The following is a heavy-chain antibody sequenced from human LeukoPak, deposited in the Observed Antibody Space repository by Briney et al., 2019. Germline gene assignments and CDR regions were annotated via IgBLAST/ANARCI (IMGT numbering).Heavy chain of an antibody. CDR2: INAGNGNT. CDR1: GYTFTSYV. J-gene: IGHJ5*02. Sequence: PWASVKVSCKASGYTFTSYVMHWVRQAPGQRPEWMGWINAGNGNTKYSQRFQGRVTIFRDTSASTAYMELSSLKSEDTAVYYCARGWDYFDTSGYADWFDPWGQGTLVTVSS. D-gene: IGHD3-22*01. CDR3: ARGWDYFDTSGYADWFDP. V-gene: IGHV1-3*01.